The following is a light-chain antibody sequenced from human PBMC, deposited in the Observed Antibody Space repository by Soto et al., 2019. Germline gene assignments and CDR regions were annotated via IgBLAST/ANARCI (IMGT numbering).Light chain of an antibody. CDR3: QSYDSSLSGYV. CDR1: SSNIGAGYD. Sequence: QFIRTRKPAVYGARVDRVTISCTRRSSNIGAGYDVHWYQQLPGTAPKLLIYGNSNRPSGVPDRFSGSKSGTSASLAITGLQAEDEADYYCQSYDSSLSGYVFGTGTKVTVL. CDR2: GNS. V-gene: IGLV1-40*01. J-gene: IGLJ1*01.